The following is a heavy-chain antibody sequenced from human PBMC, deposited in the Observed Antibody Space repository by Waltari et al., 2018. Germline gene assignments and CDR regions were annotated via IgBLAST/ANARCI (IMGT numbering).Heavy chain of an antibody. Sequence: QLQLQESGPGLVKPSETLSLTCTVSGGSISSSSYYWGWIRQPPGKGLEWIGSIYYSGSTDYNPSLKSRVTISVDTSKNQFSLKLSSVTAADTAVYYGARRHYEYIWGSQPFDYWGQGTLVTVSS. CDR3: ARRHYEYIWGSQPFDY. CDR1: GGSISSSSYY. D-gene: IGHD3-16*01. J-gene: IGHJ4*02. CDR2: IYYSGST. V-gene: IGHV4-39*07.